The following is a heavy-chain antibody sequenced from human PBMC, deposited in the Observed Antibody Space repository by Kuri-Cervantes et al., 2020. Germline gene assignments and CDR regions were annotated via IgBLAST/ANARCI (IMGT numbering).Heavy chain of an antibody. D-gene: IGHD3-10*01. CDR2: IYTSGST. V-gene: IGHV4-61*02. J-gene: IGHJ6*02. Sequence: SETLSLTCTVSGGSISSGSYYWSWIRQPAGKGLEWIGRIYTSGSTNYNPSLKSRVTISVDRSKNQFSLKLSSVTAADTAVYYCARGPWFGDKVSQHYYYGMDVWGQGTTVTVSS. CDR1: GGSISSGSYY. CDR3: ARGPWFGDKVSQHYYYGMDV.